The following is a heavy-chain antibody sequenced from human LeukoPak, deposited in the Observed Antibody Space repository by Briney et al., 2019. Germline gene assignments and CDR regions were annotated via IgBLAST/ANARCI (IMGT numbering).Heavy chain of an antibody. V-gene: IGHV3-21*01. CDR2: ISSSSSYI. D-gene: IGHD6-19*01. Sequence: GGTLRLSCAGSGFPFSSHGMNWVRQAPGKGLEWVSSISSSSSYIYYADSVKGRFTISRDNAKNSLYLQMNSLRAEDTAVYYCARVLLPEPPGIAVAGDFDYWGQGTLVTVSS. CDR1: GFPFSSHG. CDR3: ARVLLPEPPGIAVAGDFDY. J-gene: IGHJ4*02.